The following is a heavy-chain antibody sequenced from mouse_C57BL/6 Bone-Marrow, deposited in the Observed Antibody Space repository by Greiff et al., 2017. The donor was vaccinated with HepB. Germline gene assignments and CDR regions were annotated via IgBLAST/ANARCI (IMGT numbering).Heavy chain of an antibody. Sequence: EVKLMESGGGLVQPGESLKLSCESNEYEFPSHDMSWVRKTPEKRLELVAAINSDGGSTYYPDTMERRFIIPRDNTKKTLYLQMSSLRSADTALYYCASLWLRRYWYFDVWGTGTTVTVSS. CDR1: EYEFPSHD. D-gene: IGHD2-2*01. CDR3: ASLWLRRYWYFDV. CDR2: INSDGGST. V-gene: IGHV5-2*01. J-gene: IGHJ1*03.